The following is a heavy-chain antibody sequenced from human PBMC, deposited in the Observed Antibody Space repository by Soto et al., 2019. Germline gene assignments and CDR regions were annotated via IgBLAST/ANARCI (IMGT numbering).Heavy chain of an antibody. D-gene: IGHD1-26*01. CDR2: IYYTGNT. Sequence: PSETLSLTCSISEGSISTYYWTWIRQSPGKGLEWIGYIYYTGNTKYNPSLQSRVTMSVDSAKNQFSLNLRSVTAADTAVYYCAREAPWDTTVFDYWGHGTLVTVSS. V-gene: IGHV4-59*01. CDR1: EGSISTYY. J-gene: IGHJ4*01. CDR3: AREAPWDTTVFDY.